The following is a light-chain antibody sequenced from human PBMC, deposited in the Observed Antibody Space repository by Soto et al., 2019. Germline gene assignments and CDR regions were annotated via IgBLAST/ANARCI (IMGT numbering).Light chain of an antibody. CDR2: DSS. V-gene: IGKV3-15*01. Sequence: IVMTQSPATLSVSPGERATLSCRASQSVTSNLAWYQQKPGQAPRLLIYDSSTRATGIPARISGSGSGTEFTLTISSLQSEDFAVYYCEQYHNWPYTFGQGTKLDIK. J-gene: IGKJ2*01. CDR3: EQYHNWPYT. CDR1: QSVTSN.